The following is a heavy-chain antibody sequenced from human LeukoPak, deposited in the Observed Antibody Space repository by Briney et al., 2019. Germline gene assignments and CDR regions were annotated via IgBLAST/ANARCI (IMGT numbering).Heavy chain of an antibody. CDR3: ASIDYSTSY. D-gene: IGHD4-11*01. Sequence: GGSLRLSCAASGFTFSSYAMHWVRQAPGKGLEWVAVISYDGSNKYYADSVKGRFTISRDNSKNTLYLQMNSLRAEDTAVYYCASIDYSTSYWGQGTLVTVSS. CDR2: ISYDGSNK. J-gene: IGHJ4*02. CDR1: GFTFSSYA. V-gene: IGHV3-30*04.